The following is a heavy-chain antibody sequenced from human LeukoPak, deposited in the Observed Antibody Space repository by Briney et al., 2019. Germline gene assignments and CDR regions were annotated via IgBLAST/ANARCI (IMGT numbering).Heavy chain of an antibody. D-gene: IGHD6-6*01. J-gene: IGHJ6*03. V-gene: IGHV3-7*01. Sequence: GGSLRLSCAASGFTFSSYWMSWVRQAPGKGREWVANIKQDGSEKYYVASVKGRFTISRDNAKNSLYLQMNSLRAEDTAVYYCARESEYSSSWGFVTYYYMDVWGKGTTVTVSS. CDR3: ARESEYSSSWGFVTYYYMDV. CDR1: GFTFSSYW. CDR2: IKQDGSEK.